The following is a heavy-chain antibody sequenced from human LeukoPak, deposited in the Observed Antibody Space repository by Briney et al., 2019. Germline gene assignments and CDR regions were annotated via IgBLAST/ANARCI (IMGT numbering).Heavy chain of an antibody. CDR1: GYSFTSYW. V-gene: IGHV5-51*01. D-gene: IGHD4-17*01. CDR2: IYPGDSDT. J-gene: IGHJ5*02. Sequence: GESLKISCKGSGYSFTSYWIGWVRQMPGKGLEWMGIIYPGDSDTRYSPSFQGQVTISADKSISTAYLQWSSLKASDTAVYYCARRVPDDYGDPNWFDPWGQGTLVTVSS. CDR3: ARRVPDDYGDPNWFDP.